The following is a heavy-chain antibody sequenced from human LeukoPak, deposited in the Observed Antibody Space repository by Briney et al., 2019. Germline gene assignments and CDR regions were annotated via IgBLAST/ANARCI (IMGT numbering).Heavy chain of an antibody. CDR1: VFTFNTYG. CDR3: AKDRSYYGAGIFFLN. CDR2: LSHDGSDT. Sequence: PGGSLRPSCAASVFTFNTYGMHGVREAPGKGLEWVAALSHDGSDTCYTHSVKGRFTISRENSENTVYLQMYSLRTEDTAVYYCAKDRSYYGAGIFFLNWGQGTLGT. V-gene: IGHV3-30*18. D-gene: IGHD3-10*01. J-gene: IGHJ1*01.